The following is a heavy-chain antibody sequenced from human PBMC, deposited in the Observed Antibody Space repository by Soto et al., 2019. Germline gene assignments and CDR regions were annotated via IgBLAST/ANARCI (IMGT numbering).Heavy chain of an antibody. CDR2: ISAYNGNT. CDR1: GYTFTSYG. V-gene: IGHV1-18*01. J-gene: IGHJ5*02. Sequence: ASVKVSCKASGYTFTSYGISWVRQAPGQGLEWMGWISAYNGNTNYAQKLQGRVTMTTDTSTSTAYMELRGLRSDDTAVYYCARVFGRAVAGTFEDWFDPWGQGTLVTVSS. CDR3: ARVFGRAVAGTFEDWFDP. D-gene: IGHD6-19*01.